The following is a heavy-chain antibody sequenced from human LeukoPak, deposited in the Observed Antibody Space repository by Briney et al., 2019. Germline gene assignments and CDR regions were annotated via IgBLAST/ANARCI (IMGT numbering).Heavy chain of an antibody. V-gene: IGHV3-23*01. CDR1: GFTFSSFT. D-gene: IGHD3-10*01. CDR2: IGGSGAST. Sequence: GGSLSLSCAASGFTFSSFTMTWVRQAPGKGLEWVSTIGGSGASTYYAGSVKGRFTISRDNSKNTLSLQMNSLRAEDSAIYYCAKNYYGSGTMGGYWGQGTLVTVSS. J-gene: IGHJ4*02. CDR3: AKNYYGSGTMGGY.